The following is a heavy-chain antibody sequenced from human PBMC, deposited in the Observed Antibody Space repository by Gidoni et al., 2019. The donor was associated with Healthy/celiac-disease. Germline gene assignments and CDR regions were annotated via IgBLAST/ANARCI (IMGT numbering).Heavy chain of an antibody. D-gene: IGHD6-13*01. CDR3: ARDGSSWYGRDYYYGMDV. J-gene: IGHJ6*02. CDR2: ISDYNGNT. CDR1: GYTFTHHV. Sequence: QVQLVQSGAEVKKPGASVKVSCTPSGYTFTHHVIRWVPQAPGQGLEWMGWISDYNGNTNYAQKLQGRVTMTTDTSTSTAYMELRSLRSDDTAVYYCARDGSSWYGRDYYYGMDVWGQGTTVTVSS. V-gene: IGHV1-18*01.